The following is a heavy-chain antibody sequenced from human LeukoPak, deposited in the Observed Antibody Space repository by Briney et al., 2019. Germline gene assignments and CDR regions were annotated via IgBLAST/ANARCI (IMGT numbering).Heavy chain of an antibody. D-gene: IGHD3-16*01. V-gene: IGHV3-21*01. CDR2: ISSSSSYI. J-gene: IGHJ3*02. Sequence: PGGSLSLSCAASGFTFSSYSMNWVRQAPGKGLEWVSSISSSSSYIYYADSVKGRFTISRDNAKNSLYLQMNSLRAEDTAVYYCARVLGGAAFDIWGQGTMVTVSS. CDR3: ARVLGGAAFDI. CDR1: GFTFSSYS.